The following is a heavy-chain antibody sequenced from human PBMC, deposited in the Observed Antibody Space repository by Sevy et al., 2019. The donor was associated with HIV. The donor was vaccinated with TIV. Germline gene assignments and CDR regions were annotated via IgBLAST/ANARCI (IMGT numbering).Heavy chain of an antibody. CDR2: IRSKANSYAT. D-gene: IGHD2-15*01. J-gene: IGHJ4*02. V-gene: IGHV3-73*01. CDR3: LVVVVAATPNNDY. CDR1: GFTFSGSA. Sequence: GRSLRLSCAASGFTFSGSAMHWVRQASGKGLEWVGRIRSKANSYATAYAASVKGRFTISRDDSKNTAYLQMNSLKTEDTAVYYCLVVVVAATPNNDYWGQGTLVTVSS.